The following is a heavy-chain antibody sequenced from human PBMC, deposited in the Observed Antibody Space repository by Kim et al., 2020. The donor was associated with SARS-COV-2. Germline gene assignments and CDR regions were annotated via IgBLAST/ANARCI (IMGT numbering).Heavy chain of an antibody. Sequence: GGSLRLSCVASGFSLGNHAMHWVRQAPGKGLEWVALISYDGTKKYYADSVKGRFTISRDNSNNTLHMQVKSLRADDSAVYYCARDSLLGGIEQWLLPYWGQGTLVTVSS. J-gene: IGHJ4*02. V-gene: IGHV3-33*05. CDR3: ARDSLLGGIEQWLLPY. CDR1: GFSLGNHA. CDR2: ISYDGTKK. D-gene: IGHD2-15*01.